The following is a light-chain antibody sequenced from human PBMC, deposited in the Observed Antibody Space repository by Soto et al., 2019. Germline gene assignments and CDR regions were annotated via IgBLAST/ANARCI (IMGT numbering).Light chain of an antibody. V-gene: IGKV3-11*01. CDR2: DAF. Sequence: DILLTQSPASLSSSAGDRATISCQASQGVSSHLAWFQQKRGKAPRLLIYDAFSRASGIPSRFSGSGSGTDFTLTISSLEPEDFAVYYCQQYGNLPLTFGQGTRLEIK. CDR3: QQYGNLPLT. CDR1: QGVSSH. J-gene: IGKJ5*01.